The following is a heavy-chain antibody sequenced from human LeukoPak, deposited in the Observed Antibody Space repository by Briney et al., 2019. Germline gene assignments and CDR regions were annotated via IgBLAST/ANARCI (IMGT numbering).Heavy chain of an antibody. D-gene: IGHD5-24*01. CDR1: GGSISSGSYY. J-gene: IGHJ4*02. CDR2: MYYSGTT. CDR3: ARGRDGYNCLDY. V-gene: IGHV4-39*07. Sequence: SETLSLTCTVSGGSISSGSYYWGWVRQPPGKGLEWIASMYYSGTTYYNPSLKSRVTISVDTSKNQFSLKLSSVTAADTAVYYCARGRDGYNCLDYWGQGTLVTVSS.